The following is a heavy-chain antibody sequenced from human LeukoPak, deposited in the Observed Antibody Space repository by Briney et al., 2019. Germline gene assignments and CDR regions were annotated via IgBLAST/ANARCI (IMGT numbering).Heavy chain of an antibody. CDR1: GFTFSSYA. V-gene: IGHV3-23*01. D-gene: IGHD1/OR15-1a*01. Sequence: GGSLRLSCAASGFTFSSYAMSWVRQAPGKGLEWVSVISGSGDSTNYADSVKGRFTISRDNSKNTLYLQMKSLRVEDTAVYYCAKDRYRVNNEPGAGVKYFQYWGQGTLVTVSS. J-gene: IGHJ1*01. CDR2: ISGSGDST. CDR3: AKDRYRVNNEPGAGVKYFQY.